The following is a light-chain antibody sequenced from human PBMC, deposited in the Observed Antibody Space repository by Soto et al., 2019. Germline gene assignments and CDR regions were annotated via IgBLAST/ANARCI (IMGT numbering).Light chain of an antibody. J-gene: IGKJ2*01. Sequence: EVVMTQSPATLSVSPGERATLSCRASQSVRSNLAWFQQKPGQAPRLLIYSASTRATGVPARFSGSGSGTEVTLTISSLQSEDFAVYYCQQYNNWPPYTFGQGTKLEIK. CDR2: SAS. CDR3: QQYNNWPPYT. V-gene: IGKV3-15*01. CDR1: QSVRSN.